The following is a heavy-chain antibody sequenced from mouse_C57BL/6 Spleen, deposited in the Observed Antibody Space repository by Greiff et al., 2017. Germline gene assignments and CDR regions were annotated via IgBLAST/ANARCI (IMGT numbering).Heavy chain of an antibody. D-gene: IGHD4-1*01. Sequence: EVKLQESGGDLVKPGGSLKLSCAASGFTFSSYGMSWVRQTPDKRLEWVATISSGGSYTYYPDSVKGRFTISRDNAKNTLYLQMSSLKSEDTAMYYCAKGAGSNSFIDYWGQGTTLTVSS. CDR1: GFTFSSYG. J-gene: IGHJ2*01. CDR3: AKGAGSNSFIDY. CDR2: ISSGGSYT. V-gene: IGHV5-6*01.